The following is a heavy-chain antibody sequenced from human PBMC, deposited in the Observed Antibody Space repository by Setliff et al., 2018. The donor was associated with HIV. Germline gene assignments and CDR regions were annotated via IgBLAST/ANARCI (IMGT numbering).Heavy chain of an antibody. D-gene: IGHD4-17*01. J-gene: IGHJ4*02. CDR2: IYTTGST. Sequence: PSETLSLTCTVSGGSMSTHYWSWIRQTPGKGLEWIGHIYTTGSTHYNPSLKSRVSISVDTSNNQFSLRLTSLTAADTAVYYCARDVIIGGDYVSDHWGEGRLVTVSS. CDR3: ARDVIIGGDYVSDH. V-gene: IGHV4-59*11. CDR1: GGSMSTHY.